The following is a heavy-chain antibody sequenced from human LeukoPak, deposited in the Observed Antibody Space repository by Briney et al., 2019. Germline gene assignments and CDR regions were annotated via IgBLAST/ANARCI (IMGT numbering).Heavy chain of an antibody. CDR2: IYPGDSDT. V-gene: IGHV5-51*01. CDR1: GYSFASYW. Sequence: GESLKISCKGSGYSFASYWIGWVRQMPGKGLEWMGIIYPGDSDTRYSPSFQGQVTISADKSISTAYLQWSSLKASDTAMYYCARHLKALWFGQTSDWFDPWGQGTLVTVSS. D-gene: IGHD3-10*01. CDR3: ARHLKALWFGQTSDWFDP. J-gene: IGHJ5*02.